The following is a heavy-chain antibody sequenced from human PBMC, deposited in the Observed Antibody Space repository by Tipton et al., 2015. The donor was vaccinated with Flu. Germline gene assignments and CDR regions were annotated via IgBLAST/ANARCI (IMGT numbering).Heavy chain of an antibody. J-gene: IGHJ6*02. D-gene: IGHD2-15*01. Sequence: QSGAEVKKAGESLKISCKGSGYTFSNDWIGWVRQRPGKGLEWMGIIYPGDSDTRYSPSFQGQVRFSADKSISTVYLQWNSLKASDAGMYYCARRSLIGLDVWGQGTTVTVSS. CDR3: ARRSLIGLDV. CDR1: GYTFSNDW. V-gene: IGHV5-51*03. CDR2: IYPGDSDT.